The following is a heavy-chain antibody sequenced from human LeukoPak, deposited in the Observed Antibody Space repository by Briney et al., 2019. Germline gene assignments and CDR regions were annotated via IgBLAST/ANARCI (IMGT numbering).Heavy chain of an antibody. CDR1: GFTVSSNY. CDR3: ARGAGYNYPYYFDY. Sequence: GGSLRLSCAASGFTVSSNYMNWVRQAPGKGLEWVSVIYGGGNIYYADSVKGRFTISRDNSKNTPYLRMNSLRAEDTAVYYCARGAGYNYPYYFDYWGQGTLVTVSS. V-gene: IGHV3-53*01. CDR2: IYGGGNI. J-gene: IGHJ4*02. D-gene: IGHD5-24*01.